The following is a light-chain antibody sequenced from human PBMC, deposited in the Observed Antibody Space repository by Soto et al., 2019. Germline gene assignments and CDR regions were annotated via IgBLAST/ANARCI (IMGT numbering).Light chain of an antibody. V-gene: IGKV3-20*01. Sequence: EIVLTQSPGTLSLSPGERATLSCRASQSVSSSYLAWYQQKPGQAPGLLIYGASGRATGIPDRFSGSGSGTDFTLTISRLEPEDFAVYYCQQYGSSQVTFGGGTRVEIK. CDR2: GAS. J-gene: IGKJ4*01. CDR1: QSVSSSY. CDR3: QQYGSSQVT.